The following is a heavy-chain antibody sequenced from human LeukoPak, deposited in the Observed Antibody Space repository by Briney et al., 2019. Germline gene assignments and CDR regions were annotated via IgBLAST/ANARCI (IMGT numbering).Heavy chain of an antibody. D-gene: IGHD1-26*01. CDR1: GFTFSSYA. Sequence: GGSLRLSCAASGFTFSSYAMSWVRQAPGKGLEWVANIKQDGSEKYYVDSVKGRFTISRDNAKNSLYLQMNSLRAEDTAVYYCAREGSYTAFDIWGQGTMVTVSS. V-gene: IGHV3-7*01. J-gene: IGHJ3*02. CDR3: AREGSYTAFDI. CDR2: IKQDGSEK.